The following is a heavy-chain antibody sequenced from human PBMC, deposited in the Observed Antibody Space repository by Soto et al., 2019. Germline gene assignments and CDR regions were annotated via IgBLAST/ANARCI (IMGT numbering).Heavy chain of an antibody. CDR3: TRIFGDEGYYCDV. CDR1: GFTFSGSA. V-gene: IGHV3-73*02. Sequence: EVQLVESGGGLVQPGGSLELSCEASGFTFSGSAMHWVRQASGKGLEWVGRIRSKTNTYATAYAASVKGRFTIYRDDSKNTAYLKMNSLKTEDTAVYYCTRIFGDEGYYCDVWGRGTLVTVSS. D-gene: IGHD3-3*02. J-gene: IGHJ2*01. CDR2: IRSKTNTYAT.